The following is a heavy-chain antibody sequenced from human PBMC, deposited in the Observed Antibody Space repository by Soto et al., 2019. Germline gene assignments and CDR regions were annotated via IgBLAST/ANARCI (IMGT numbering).Heavy chain of an antibody. D-gene: IGHD4-17*01. CDR2: IYYSGST. CDR3: AREGRLRAVPGV. V-gene: IGHV4-30-4*01. J-gene: IGHJ6*02. Sequence: SSETLSLTCTVSGGSISSGDYYWSWIRQPPGKGLEWIGYIYYSGSTYYNPSLKSRVTISVDTSKNQFSLKLSSVTAADTAVYYCAREGRLRAVPGVWGQGTTVILSS. CDR1: GGSISSGDYY.